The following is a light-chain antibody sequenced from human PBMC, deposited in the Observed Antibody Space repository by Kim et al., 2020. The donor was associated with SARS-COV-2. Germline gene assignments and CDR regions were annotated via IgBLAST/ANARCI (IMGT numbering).Light chain of an antibody. CDR3: KQYNNGPPWT. Sequence: SPGERVTLSCRASQSVGSNLAWYQPRPGQSPRLLIYAASHRATTFPARFSGSGSGTEFTLTITSLQSEDFAFYHCKQYNNGPPWTFGQGTKVDIK. CDR1: QSVGSN. CDR2: AAS. V-gene: IGKV3-15*01. J-gene: IGKJ1*01.